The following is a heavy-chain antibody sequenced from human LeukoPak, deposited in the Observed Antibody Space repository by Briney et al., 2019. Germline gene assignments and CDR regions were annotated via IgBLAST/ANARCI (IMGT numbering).Heavy chain of an antibody. D-gene: IGHD2-2*01. V-gene: IGHV3-33*01. CDR2: IWYDGSNK. Sequence: PGGSLRLSCAASGFTFSSYGMHWVRQAPGKGLEWVAVIWYDGSNKYYADSVKGRFTISRDNFKNTLYLQMNSLRAEDTAVYYCARVIVPAAIDYWGQGTLVTVSS. CDR1: GFTFSSYG. J-gene: IGHJ4*02. CDR3: ARVIVPAAIDY.